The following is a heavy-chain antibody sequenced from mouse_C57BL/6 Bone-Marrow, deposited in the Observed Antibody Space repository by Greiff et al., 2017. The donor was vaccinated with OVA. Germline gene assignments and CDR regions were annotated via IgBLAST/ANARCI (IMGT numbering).Heavy chain of an antibody. V-gene: IGHV1-50*01. CDR3: ARNWDGYPYFDY. Sequence: QVQLKQPGAELVKPGASVKLSCKASGYTFTSYWMQWVKQRPGQGLEWIGEIDPSDSYTNYNQKFKGKATLTVDTSSSTAYMQLSSLTSEDSAVYYCARNWDGYPYFDYWGQGTTLTVSS. J-gene: IGHJ2*01. CDR1: GYTFTSYW. D-gene: IGHD2-3*01. CDR2: IDPSDSYT.